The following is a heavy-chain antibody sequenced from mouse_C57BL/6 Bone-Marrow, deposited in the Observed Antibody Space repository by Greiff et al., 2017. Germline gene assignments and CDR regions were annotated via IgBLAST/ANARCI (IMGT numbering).Heavy chain of an antibody. D-gene: IGHD1-1*01. V-gene: IGHV14-4*01. CDR3: TSYYYGSSYFDD. CDR2: IDPENGDT. J-gene: IGHJ2*01. CDR1: GFNIKDDY. Sequence: EVQLQQSGAELVRPGASVKLSCTASGFNIKDDYMHWVKQRPEQGLEWIGWIDPENGDTEYASKFQGKATITADTSSNTAYLQLSSLTSEDTAVYYCTSYYYGSSYFDDWGQGTTLTVSS.